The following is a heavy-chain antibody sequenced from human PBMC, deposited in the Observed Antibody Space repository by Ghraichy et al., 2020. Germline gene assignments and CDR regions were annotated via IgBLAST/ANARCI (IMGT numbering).Heavy chain of an antibody. CDR1: GGSVRSRNRY. V-gene: IGHV4-61*01. CDR3: ASCGPSSVSYGGSDVYDL. J-gene: IGHJ3*01. Sequence: GSLRLSCTVSGGSVRSRNRYWSWIRQPPGKGLEWIGYGFYSGSTMYNPSLKSRVSISVDTSKNQFSLEVNSVTAADTAVYFCASCGPSSVSYGGSDVYDLWGQGTMVIASS. CDR2: GFYSGST. D-gene: IGHD6-19*01.